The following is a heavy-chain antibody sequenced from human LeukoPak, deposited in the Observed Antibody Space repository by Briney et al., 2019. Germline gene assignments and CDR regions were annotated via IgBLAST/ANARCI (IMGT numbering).Heavy chain of an antibody. V-gene: IGHV1-2*02. CDR2: INPNSGGT. Sequence: ASVKVSCKASGYTFTSYYIHWVRQAPGQGLEWMGWINPNSGGTNYAQKFQGRVTMTRDTSISTAYMELSGLRSDDTAVYYCARDIASSGSYWRGFGYWGQGILVTVSS. D-gene: IGHD1-26*01. CDR3: ARDIASSGSYWRGFGY. J-gene: IGHJ4*02. CDR1: GYTFTSYY.